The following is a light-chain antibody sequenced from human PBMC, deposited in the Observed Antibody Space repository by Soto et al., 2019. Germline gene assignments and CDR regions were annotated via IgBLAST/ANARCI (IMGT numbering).Light chain of an antibody. CDR3: SSYTTSSTVL. CDR1: YSDIGGYDY. V-gene: IGLV2-14*01. Sequence: QSALTQPASVSGSPGQSITISCTGSYSDIGGYDYVSWYQQHPGKAPRLIIHDVIYRPTGVSHRFSGSKSGSTASLTISGLQAEDEADYYCSSYTTSSTVLFGGGTKLTVL. J-gene: IGLJ2*01. CDR2: DVI.